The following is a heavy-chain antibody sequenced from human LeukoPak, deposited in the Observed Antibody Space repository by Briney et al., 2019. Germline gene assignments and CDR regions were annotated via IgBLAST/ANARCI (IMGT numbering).Heavy chain of an antibody. CDR1: GFTFDDYA. J-gene: IGHJ4*02. V-gene: IGHV3-9*03. D-gene: IGHD1-26*01. CDR3: AKSSNSHGSYLHY. Sequence: GGSLRLSCAASGFTFDDYATHWVRQAPGKGLEWVSGISWNSGSIGYADSVKGRFTISRDNAKNSLYLQMNSLRAEDMALYYCAKSSNSHGSYLHYWGQGTLVTVSS. CDR2: ISWNSGSI.